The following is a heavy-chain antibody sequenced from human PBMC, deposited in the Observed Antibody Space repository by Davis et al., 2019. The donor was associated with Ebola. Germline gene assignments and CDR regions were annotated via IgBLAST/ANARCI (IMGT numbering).Heavy chain of an antibody. CDR3: ARESSWYGFDY. CDR1: GFTFSDYY. J-gene: IGHJ4*02. Sequence: GESLKISCAASGFTFSDYYMSWIRQAPGKGLEWVSYISSSGSTIYYADSVKGRFTISRDNAKNSLYLQMNSLRAEDTAVYYCARESSWYGFDYWGQGTLVTVSS. CDR2: ISSSGSTI. V-gene: IGHV3-11*04. D-gene: IGHD6-13*01.